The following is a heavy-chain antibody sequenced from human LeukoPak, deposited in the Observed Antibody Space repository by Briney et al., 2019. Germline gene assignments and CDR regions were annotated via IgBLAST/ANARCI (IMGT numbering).Heavy chain of an antibody. J-gene: IGHJ3*02. CDR1: GGTFSSYA. D-gene: IGHD3-3*01. V-gene: IGHV1-69*13. CDR3: ARSIFGVVIMTYDAFDI. Sequence: ASVKVSCKASGGTFSSYAISWVRQAPGQGLEWMGGIIPIFGTANYAQQFQGRVTITADESTSTAYMELNSLRSEDTAVYYCARSIFGVVIMTYDAFDIWGQGTMVTVSS. CDR2: IIPIFGTA.